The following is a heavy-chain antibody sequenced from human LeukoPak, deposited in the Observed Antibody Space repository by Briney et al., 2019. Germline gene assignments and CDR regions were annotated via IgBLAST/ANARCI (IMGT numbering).Heavy chain of an antibody. Sequence: PSETLSPTCTVSGGSISNHYWSWIRQAPGKGLEWIGYVYYSGSTNYNPSVKSRVTISVDTSNNQFSLRLSSVTAADTAVYYCAKHLTNAYYDMIWFDPWGQGTLVTVTS. J-gene: IGHJ5*02. CDR2: VYYSGST. CDR1: GGSISNHY. D-gene: IGHD3-16*01. V-gene: IGHV4-59*11. CDR3: AKHLTNAYYDMIWFDP.